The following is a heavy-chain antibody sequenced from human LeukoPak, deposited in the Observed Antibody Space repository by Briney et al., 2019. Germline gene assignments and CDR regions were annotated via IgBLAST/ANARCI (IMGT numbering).Heavy chain of an antibody. Sequence: SETLSLTCSVSGYSISSGYYWGWIRQPPGKGLEWIGSIYHSGSTYYNPSLKSRVTISVDTSKNQFSLKLSSVTAADTAVYYCARVGAAAEYYFDYWGQGTLVTVSS. D-gene: IGHD6-13*01. CDR2: IYHSGST. V-gene: IGHV4-38-2*02. CDR1: GYSISSGYY. J-gene: IGHJ4*02. CDR3: ARVGAAAEYYFDY.